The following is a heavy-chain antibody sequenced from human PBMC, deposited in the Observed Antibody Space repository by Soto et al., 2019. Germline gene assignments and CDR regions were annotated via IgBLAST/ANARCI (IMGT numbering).Heavy chain of an antibody. Sequence: QVQLVESGGGVVQPGRSLRLSCAASGFTFSSYAMHWVRQAPGKGLEWVAVISYDGSNKYYADSVKGRFTISRDNSKNTLYLQMNSLRAEDTAVYYCAKDDCSGGSFYGWYYYYGMDVWGQGTTVTVS. CDR3: AKDDCSGGSFYGWYYYYGMDV. CDR2: ISYDGSNK. J-gene: IGHJ6*02. V-gene: IGHV3-30*18. CDR1: GFTFSSYA. D-gene: IGHD2-15*01.